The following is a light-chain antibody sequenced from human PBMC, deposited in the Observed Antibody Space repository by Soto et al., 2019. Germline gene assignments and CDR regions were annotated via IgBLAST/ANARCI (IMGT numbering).Light chain of an antibody. J-gene: IGKJ1*01. CDR1: QFMSVW. CDR3: QHYNSYSEA. Sequence: DIQMTQSPSTLSASVGDRVTITCRASQFMSVWLAWYQQKPGKAPKLLIYKASTLKSGVPSRFSGSGSGTEFTLTISSLQPDDFATYYCQHYNSYSEAFGQGTKVDIK. CDR2: KAS. V-gene: IGKV1-5*03.